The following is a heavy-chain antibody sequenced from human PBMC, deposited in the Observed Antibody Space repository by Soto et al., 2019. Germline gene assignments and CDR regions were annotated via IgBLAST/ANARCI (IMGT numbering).Heavy chain of an antibody. CDR3: AVLHSSGSVTPRGLDW. CDR1: GGSISSTSYY. D-gene: IGHD3-10*01. J-gene: IGHJ4*02. Sequence: QLQLQESGPGLVKPSETLSLTCTVSGGSISSTSYYWGWIRQSPGKGLEWIGSIFYSGNTFYNPSREVRLPLAFDTSSNPSTLTLTSVTPADTSMYCCAVLHSSGSVTPRGLDWWGQGTLVTVSS. CDR2: IFYSGNT. V-gene: IGHV4-39*01.